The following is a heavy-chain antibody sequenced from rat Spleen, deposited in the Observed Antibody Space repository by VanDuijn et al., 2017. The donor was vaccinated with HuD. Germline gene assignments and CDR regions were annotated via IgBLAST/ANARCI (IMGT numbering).Heavy chain of an antibody. CDR1: GFTFSDYY. V-gene: IGHV5-29*01. CDR2: ISYDGSRT. J-gene: IGHJ3*01. Sequence: EVKLVESDGGLVQPGKSLKLSCAASGFTFSDYYTSWVRQAPTKVLEWLATISYDGSRTFYRDSVKGRFTISRDNVKSVSYLQRDSLRSEDTATYYCVRGNDGHYYYPNWFAYWGQGTLVTVSS. D-gene: IGHD1-12*02. CDR3: VRGNDGHYYYPNWFAY.